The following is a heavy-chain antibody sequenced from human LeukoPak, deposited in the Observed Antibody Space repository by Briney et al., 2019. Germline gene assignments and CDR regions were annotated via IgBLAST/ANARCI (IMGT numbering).Heavy chain of an antibody. CDR3: ARVCSGGSCYVGALDY. CDR2: IYYSGST. J-gene: IGHJ4*02. D-gene: IGHD2-15*01. V-gene: IGHV4-59*08. Sequence: SETLSLTCTVSGGSISSYNWSWIRQPPGKGLEWIGYIYYSGSTNYNPSLKSRVTISVDTSKNQFSLKLSSVTAADTAVYYCARVCSGGSCYVGALDYWGQGTLVTVSS. CDR1: GGSISSYN.